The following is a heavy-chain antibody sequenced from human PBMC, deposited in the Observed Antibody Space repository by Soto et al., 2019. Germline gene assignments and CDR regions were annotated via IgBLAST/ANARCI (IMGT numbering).Heavy chain of an antibody. Sequence: QVQVVESGGGLVKPGGSLRLSCAASGFTFSDYYMNWIRQAPGKGLEWISYISSSGGTTYYADSVKGRFTISRDNAENSLYLQMNSPRAEDTAVYYCARDRTTRGYYDYWGQGTLVTVSS. J-gene: IGHJ4*02. CDR3: ARDRTTRGYYDY. CDR1: GFTFSDYY. D-gene: IGHD3-22*01. CDR2: ISSSGGTT. V-gene: IGHV3-11*01.